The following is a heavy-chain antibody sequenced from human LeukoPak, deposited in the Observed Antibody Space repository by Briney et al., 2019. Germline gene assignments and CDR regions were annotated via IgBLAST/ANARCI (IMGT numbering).Heavy chain of an antibody. CDR3: ASGYGVEYYYYGMDV. V-gene: IGHV1-18*01. Sequence: ASVKVSCKASGYTFTSYGISWVRQAPGQGLEWMGWISAYNGNTNHAQKLQGRVTMTTDTSTSTAYMELRSLRSDDTAVYYCASGYGVEYYYYGMDVWGQGTTVTVSS. J-gene: IGHJ6*02. D-gene: IGHD3-3*01. CDR2: ISAYNGNT. CDR1: GYTFTSYG.